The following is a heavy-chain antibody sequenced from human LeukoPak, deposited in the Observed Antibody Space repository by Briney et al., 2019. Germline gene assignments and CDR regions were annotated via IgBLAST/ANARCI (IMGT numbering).Heavy chain of an antibody. CDR1: VFTFSDYY. Sequence: PGGSLRLSCAASVFTFSDYYMSWIRQAPGKGLEWVSYISSSGSTIYYADSVKGRFTISRDSAKNSLYLQMNSLRAEDTAVYSCARGRDGYNSGAFDIWGQGTMVTVSS. CDR2: ISSSGSTI. V-gene: IGHV3-11*04. J-gene: IGHJ3*02. CDR3: ARGRDGYNSGAFDI. D-gene: IGHD5-24*01.